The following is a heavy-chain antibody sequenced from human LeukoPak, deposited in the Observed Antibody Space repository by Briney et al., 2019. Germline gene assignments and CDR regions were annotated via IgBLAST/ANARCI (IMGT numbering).Heavy chain of an antibody. CDR2: INDSGST. J-gene: IGHJ4*02. D-gene: IGHD5-24*01. Sequence: SETLSLTCAVYGGSFSGYYWTWIRQPPGKGLEWIGEINDSGSTNYNPSLKSRLIISVDTSKNQFSLKSTSVTAADTAVYYCARGRRWWGQGSLVTVSS. CDR3: ARGRRW. CDR1: GGSFSGYY. V-gene: IGHV4-34*01.